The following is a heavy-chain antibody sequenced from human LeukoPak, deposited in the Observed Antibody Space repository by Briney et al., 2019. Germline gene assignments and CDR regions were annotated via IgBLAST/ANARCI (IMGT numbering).Heavy chain of an antibody. CDR1: GFSFSIYE. Sequence: PGGSLRLSCAATGFSFSIYEMNWVRQAPGKGLEWVSYISSRGSTMYYADPVKGRFTISRDNAKNSLYLQMNSLRAEDTAIYYCAKDDYDYGSNWGQGTLVTVSS. D-gene: IGHD4/OR15-4a*01. CDR3: AKDDYDYGSN. J-gene: IGHJ4*02. CDR2: ISSRGSTM. V-gene: IGHV3-48*03.